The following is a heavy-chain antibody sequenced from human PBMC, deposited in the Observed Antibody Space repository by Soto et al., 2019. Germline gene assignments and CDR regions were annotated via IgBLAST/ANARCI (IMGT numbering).Heavy chain of an antibody. J-gene: IGHJ3*02. CDR1: GFTFDDYA. V-gene: IGHV3-9*01. CDR3: ARDGTMIVVVITGGYYYGI. Sequence: GGSLRLSCAASGFTFDDYAMYWVRQVLGKGLEWVSSISWNSGNIGYADSVKGRFTTSRDNAENSLYLQMNSLRAEDTAVYYCARDGTMIVVVITGGYYYGIWGQGTMVTVSS. D-gene: IGHD3-22*01. CDR2: ISWNSGNI.